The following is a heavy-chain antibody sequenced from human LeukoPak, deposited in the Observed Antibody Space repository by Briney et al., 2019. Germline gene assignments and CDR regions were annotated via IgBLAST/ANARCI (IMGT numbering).Heavy chain of an antibody. V-gene: IGHV3-66*01. CDR3: ARGIPSSWFDY. CDR2: IYSGGST. D-gene: IGHD6-13*01. CDR1: GFTVSSNY. Sequence: PGGSLRLSCAASGFTVSSNYMSWVRQAPGKGLEWVSVIYSGGSTYYADSVKGRFTISRDNSKNTLYLQMNSLRAEDTAVYYCARGIPSSWFDYWGQGPWSPSPQ. J-gene: IGHJ4*02.